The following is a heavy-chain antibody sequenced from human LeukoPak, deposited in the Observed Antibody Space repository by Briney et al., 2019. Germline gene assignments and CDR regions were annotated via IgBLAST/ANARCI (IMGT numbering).Heavy chain of an antibody. Sequence: ASVKVSCKVSGYTLTELSMHWVRQAPGKGLEWMGGFDPEDGETIYAQKFQGRVTMTEDTSTDTAYMELSSLRSEDTAVYYCARGVMVRGVIFYYYYYMDVWGKGTTVTVSS. D-gene: IGHD3-10*01. J-gene: IGHJ6*03. CDR1: GYTLTELS. V-gene: IGHV1-24*01. CDR2: FDPEDGET. CDR3: ARGVMVRGVIFYYYYYMDV.